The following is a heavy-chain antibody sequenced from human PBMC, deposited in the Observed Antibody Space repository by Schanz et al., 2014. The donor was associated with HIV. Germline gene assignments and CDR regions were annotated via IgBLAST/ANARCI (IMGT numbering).Heavy chain of an antibody. CDR1: GFTLTSYA. Sequence: QVQLVQSGVEVKKPGASVKVSCKASGFTLTSYAIVWVRQAPGQGLEWMGWISGYNGATDYAQKVQGRVTLTADTSTNTAYMELRSLSSDDTAVYYCARTDYDILTGYSLGYYGMDVWGQGTTVTVSS. CDR3: ARTDYDILTGYSLGYYGMDV. CDR2: ISGYNGAT. D-gene: IGHD3-9*01. V-gene: IGHV1-18*01. J-gene: IGHJ6*02.